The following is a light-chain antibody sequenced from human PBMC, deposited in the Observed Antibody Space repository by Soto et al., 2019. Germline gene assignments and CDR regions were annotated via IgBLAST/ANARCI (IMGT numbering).Light chain of an antibody. Sequence: IVMTQSPATLSVSLGDRATLSCRASQSVSSYLAWYQQKPGQAPRLLIYGASTRATGIPDRFSGSGSETDFTLTISSLRSEDFAFYYCQQYNSWPPSYTFGQGTKWIS. J-gene: IGKJ2*01. CDR2: GAS. CDR3: QQYNSWPPSYT. V-gene: IGKV3-15*01. CDR1: QSVSSY.